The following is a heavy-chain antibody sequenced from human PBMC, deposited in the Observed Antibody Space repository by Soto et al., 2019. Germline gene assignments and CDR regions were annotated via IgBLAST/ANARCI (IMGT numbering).Heavy chain of an antibody. J-gene: IGHJ4*02. V-gene: IGHV1-2*04. CDR3: ARAGDYVWGSYRYAHFDY. CDR2: INPNSGGT. Sequence: GASVKVSCKASGYTFTGYYMHWVRQAPGQGLEWMGWINPNSGGTNYAQKFQGWVTMTRDTSISTAYMELSRLRSDDTAVYYCARAGDYVWGSYRYAHFDYWGQGTLVTVSS. D-gene: IGHD3-16*02. CDR1: GYTFTGYY.